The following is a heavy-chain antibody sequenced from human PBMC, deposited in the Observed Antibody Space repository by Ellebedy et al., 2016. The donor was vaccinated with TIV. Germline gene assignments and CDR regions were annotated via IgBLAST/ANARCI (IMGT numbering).Heavy chain of an antibody. D-gene: IGHD3-10*01. J-gene: IGHJ4*02. Sequence: PGGSLRLSCAASGFTFDEYAMHRVRQVPGKGLEWVSGISWDSGSVGYGYSVRGRFTISRDNAKNALYLQMNRLGAEDTALYYCAKDSSSMVRGPFDYWGQGTLVTVSS. CDR3: AKDSSSMVRGPFDY. V-gene: IGHV3-9*01. CDR1: GFTFDEYA. CDR2: ISWDSGSV.